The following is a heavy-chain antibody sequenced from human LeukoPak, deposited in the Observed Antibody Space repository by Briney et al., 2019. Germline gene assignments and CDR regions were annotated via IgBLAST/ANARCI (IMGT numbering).Heavy chain of an antibody. V-gene: IGHV4-38-2*02. CDR2: IYHSGST. J-gene: IGHJ4*02. CDR1: NYSISSDYS. CDR3: ARVEGQRAFDY. Sequence: SETLSLTCTVSNYSISSDYSWGWIRQPPGKGLGWIGSIYHSGSTYYNPSLKSRVIISIDTSKNHFSLKLSSVTAADTALYYCARVEGQRAFDYWGQGTLVTVSS.